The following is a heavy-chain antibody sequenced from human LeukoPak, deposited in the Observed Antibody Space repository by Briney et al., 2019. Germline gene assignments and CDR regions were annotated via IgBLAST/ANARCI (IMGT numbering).Heavy chain of an antibody. Sequence: PGGFLRLSCAASGFTFSIYSMDWVRQAPGKGLEWVSSIISSGSYIYYADSVKGRFTISRDNAKNSLYLQMNSLRAEDTAVYYCAREDASSWDYWGQGILVTVSS. J-gene: IGHJ4*02. CDR3: AREDASSWDY. D-gene: IGHD6-13*01. V-gene: IGHV3-21*01. CDR2: IISSGSYI. CDR1: GFTFSIYS.